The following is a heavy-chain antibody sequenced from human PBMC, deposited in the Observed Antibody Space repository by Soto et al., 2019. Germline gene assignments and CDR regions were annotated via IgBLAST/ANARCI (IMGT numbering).Heavy chain of an antibody. V-gene: IGHV3-23*01. CDR1: GFTFSSYA. J-gene: IGHJ4*02. CDR3: ARHYYDSSGYPYFDY. Sequence: GGSLRLSCAASGFTFSSYAMSWVRQAPGKGLEWVSAISGSGGSTYYADSVKGRFTISRDNSKNTLYLQMTNMDPVDTATYYCARHYYDSSGYPYFDYWGQGTLVTVSS. CDR2: ISGSGGST. D-gene: IGHD3-22*01.